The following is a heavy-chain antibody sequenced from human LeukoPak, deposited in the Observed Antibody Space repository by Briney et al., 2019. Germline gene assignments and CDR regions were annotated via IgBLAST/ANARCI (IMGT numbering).Heavy chain of an antibody. Sequence: PSQTLSLTCAISGDSVSSNSVSWNWIRQSPSRGLEWLGRTYYRSKWFDDCAVSVKSRITINPDTSKNQFSLQLNSVTPEDTAVYYCARVKGKVLDYWGQGTLVIVSS. V-gene: IGHV6-1*01. CDR3: ARVKGKVLDY. D-gene: IGHD1-1*01. CDR1: GDSVSSNSVS. CDR2: TYYRSKWFD. J-gene: IGHJ4*02.